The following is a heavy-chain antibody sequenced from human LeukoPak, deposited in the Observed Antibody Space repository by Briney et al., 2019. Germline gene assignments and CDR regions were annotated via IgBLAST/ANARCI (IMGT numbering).Heavy chain of an antibody. CDR2: IYYSGST. Sequence: SETLSLTCTVSGGSISSSSYYWGWIRQPPGKGLEWIGSIYYSGSTYCNPSLKSRVTISVDTSKNQFSLKLSSVTAADTAVYYCARHSTTVVGAYAFDIWGQGTMVTVSS. J-gene: IGHJ3*02. CDR3: ARHSTTVVGAYAFDI. D-gene: IGHD1-26*01. V-gene: IGHV4-39*01. CDR1: GGSISSSSYY.